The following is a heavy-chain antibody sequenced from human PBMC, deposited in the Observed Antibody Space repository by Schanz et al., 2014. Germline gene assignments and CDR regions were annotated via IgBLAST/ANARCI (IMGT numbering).Heavy chain of an antibody. CDR3: ATDHIAAAGSQYFYYYGMGV. CDR2: FERVTSEP. V-gene: IGHV1-24*01. CDR1: GYSLTDLS. D-gene: IGHD6-13*01. Sequence: QVQMVQSGAEVKKPGASVKVSCKVSGYSLTDLSMYWVRQAHGKGLEWLGGFERVTSEPIYAHQFQGRVTMTEDTSTDTAYMELSSLRSEDTAVYYCATDHIAAAGSQYFYYYGMGVWGQGTTVTVSS. J-gene: IGHJ6*02.